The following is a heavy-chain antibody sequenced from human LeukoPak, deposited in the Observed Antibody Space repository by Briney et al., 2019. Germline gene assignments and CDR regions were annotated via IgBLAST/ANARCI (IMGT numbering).Heavy chain of an antibody. CDR3: AIPLSET. V-gene: IGHV4-39*07. D-gene: IGHD2/OR15-2a*01. CDR2: INHSGST. CDR1: GGSISSGSYY. Sequence: PSQTLSLTCTVSGGSISSGSYYWSWIRQPPGKGLEWIGEINHSGSTNYNPSLKSRVTISVDTSKNQFSLKLSSVTAADTAVYYCAIPLSETWGQGTLVTVSS. J-gene: IGHJ5*02.